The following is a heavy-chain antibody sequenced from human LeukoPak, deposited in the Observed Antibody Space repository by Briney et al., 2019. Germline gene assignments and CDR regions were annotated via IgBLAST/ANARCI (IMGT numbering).Heavy chain of an antibody. CDR2: MNPKSGGT. D-gene: IGHD1-26*01. J-gene: IGHJ5*02. V-gene: IGHV1-2*02. CDR3: ARAGGRSWFDP. CDR1: GHTFTNSY. Sequence: ASVTVSCKASGHTFTNSYIHWVRQAPGQGLEWRGSMNPKSGGTKYAQKFQGRVSMTRDTSISTAYMELASLTSDDTAVYYCARAGGRSWFDPWGQGTLVTLSS.